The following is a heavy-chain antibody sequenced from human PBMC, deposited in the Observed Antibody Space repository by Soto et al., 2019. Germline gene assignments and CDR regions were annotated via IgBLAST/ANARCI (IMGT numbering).Heavy chain of an antibody. CDR3: VRVGIVARPY. CDR2: ISSDGATI. D-gene: IGHD2-21*01. J-gene: IGHJ4*02. V-gene: IGHV3-48*03. Sequence: EVQMVESGGGLVQPGGSLRLSCEVSGLTFSKFEMTWVRQAPGQGLEWVSSISSDGATIYYADSGKGRFTISRDNDKNLLYLQMNSLKGEDTATYYCVRVGIVARPYWGQGTPVTVSS. CDR1: GLTFSKFE.